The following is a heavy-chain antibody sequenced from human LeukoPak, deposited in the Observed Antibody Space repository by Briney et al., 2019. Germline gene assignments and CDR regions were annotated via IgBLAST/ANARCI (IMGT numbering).Heavy chain of an antibody. Sequence: PSETLSLTCTVSGGSISSYYWSWIRQPPGKGLEWIGYIYYSGSTNYNPSLKSRVTISVDTSKNQFSLKLSSVTAADTAVYYCARAEVYCSSTSCYKDAFDIWGQGTMVTVSS. D-gene: IGHD2-2*02. CDR1: GGSISSYY. V-gene: IGHV4-59*12. J-gene: IGHJ3*02. CDR2: IYYSGST. CDR3: ARAEVYCSSTSCYKDAFDI.